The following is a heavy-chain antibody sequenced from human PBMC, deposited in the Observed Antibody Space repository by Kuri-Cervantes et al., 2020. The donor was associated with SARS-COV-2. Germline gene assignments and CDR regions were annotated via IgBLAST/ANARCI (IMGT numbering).Heavy chain of an antibody. CDR1: GGSISSSSYY. J-gene: IGHJ4*02. D-gene: IGHD2-2*01. CDR3: ARAYCSSTSCYYYRQYYFDY. CDR2: IYYSGST. Sequence: SETLSLTCTVSGGSISSSSYYWGWIRQPPGKGLEWIGSIYYSGSTYYNPSLKSRVTISVDTSKNQFSLKLSSVTAADTAVYYCARAYCSSTSCYYYRQYYFDYWGQGTLVTVSS. V-gene: IGHV4-39*01.